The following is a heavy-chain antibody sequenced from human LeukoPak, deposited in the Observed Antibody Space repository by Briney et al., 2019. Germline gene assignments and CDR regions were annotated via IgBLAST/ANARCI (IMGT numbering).Heavy chain of an antibody. J-gene: IGHJ4*02. D-gene: IGHD2-15*01. CDR3: AMCGSCYSPYYFDY. CDR2: LYYGGTN. CDR1: GGSITTSGFY. V-gene: IGHV4-39*07. Sequence: PSETLSLTCTVSGGSITTSGFYWAWIRRPPGKGLEWIGSLYYGGTNYYNPSLKSRVTVSGDTSKNQFSLKLSSVTAADTAVYYCAMCGSCYSPYYFDYWGQGTLVTVSS.